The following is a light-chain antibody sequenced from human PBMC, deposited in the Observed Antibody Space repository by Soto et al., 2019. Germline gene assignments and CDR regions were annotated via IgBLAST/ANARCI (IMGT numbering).Light chain of an antibody. J-gene: IGKJ5*01. V-gene: IGKV3-20*01. Sequence: NVLTQSPVTLSLSLGERATLSCRASQSVSGYLAWYQQIPGQAPRLLIYDVSQRAPGIPARFTGSGSGTDFTLTISRLEPEDFAVYYCQQYGSSPRTFGQGTRLENK. CDR3: QQYGSSPRT. CDR2: DVS. CDR1: QSVSGY.